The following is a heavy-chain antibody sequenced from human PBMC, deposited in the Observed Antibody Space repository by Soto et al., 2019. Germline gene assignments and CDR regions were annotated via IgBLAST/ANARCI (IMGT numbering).Heavy chain of an antibody. V-gene: IGHV1-18*01. CDR3: ARGGQECSNSGCGYIYDGMDV. CDR1: GYTFSHYG. Sequence: GASVKVSCKASGYTFSHYGIGWVRQAPGQGLEWMGWISAYNGNRHFAEGLRGRITMTTNTTTSTADMALRGLSSDDTAVYYCARGGQECSNSGCGYIYDGMDVWGQGTTVTVSS. J-gene: IGHJ6*02. D-gene: IGHD1-26*01. CDR2: ISAYNGNR.